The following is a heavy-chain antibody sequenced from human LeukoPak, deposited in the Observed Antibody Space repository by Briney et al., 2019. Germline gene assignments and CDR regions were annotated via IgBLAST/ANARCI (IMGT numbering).Heavy chain of an antibody. J-gene: IGHJ5*02. CDR1: GDPISTYY. V-gene: IGHV4-4*07. D-gene: IGHD2-21*01. CDR3: ARIVSDCGDTRCSDTFDP. CDR2: IFSSGYT. Sequence: SETLSLTCTVSGDPISTYYWSWIRQPAGKGLEWIGRIFSSGYTNYNPSLKSRVRMSVDTSKKQFSLKLNSLTAADTAVYYCARIVSDCGDTRCSDTFDPWGQGTLVTVSS.